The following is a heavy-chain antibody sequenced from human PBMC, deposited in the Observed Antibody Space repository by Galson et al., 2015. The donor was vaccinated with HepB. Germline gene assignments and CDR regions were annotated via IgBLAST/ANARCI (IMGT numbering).Heavy chain of an antibody. CDR3: ARVYDSGTDDYGMDV. V-gene: IGHV3-21*01. D-gene: IGHD3-10*01. Sequence: SLRLSCAPSEFTLSTYSMNWVRQAPGKGLEWVSYISSSSLYEYYADSVRGRFTVSRDNTKNSLYLQMNSLSAEDTAVYYCARVYDSGTDDYGMDVWGQGTTVTVS. J-gene: IGHJ6*02. CDR2: ISSSSLYE. CDR1: EFTLSTYS.